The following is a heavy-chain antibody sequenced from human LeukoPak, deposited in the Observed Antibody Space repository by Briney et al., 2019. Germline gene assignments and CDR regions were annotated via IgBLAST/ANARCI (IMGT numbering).Heavy chain of an antibody. V-gene: IGHV3-21*01. J-gene: IGHJ4*02. CDR3: ARDRGGSYGIDY. CDR2: ISSSSSYI. D-gene: IGHD1-26*01. CDR1: GFTFSSYA. Sequence: PGGSLRLSCAASGFTFSSYAMHWVRQAPGKGLEWVSSISSSSSYIYYADSVKGRFTISRDNAENSLYLQMNSLRAEDTAVYYCARDRGGSYGIDYWGQGTLVTVSS.